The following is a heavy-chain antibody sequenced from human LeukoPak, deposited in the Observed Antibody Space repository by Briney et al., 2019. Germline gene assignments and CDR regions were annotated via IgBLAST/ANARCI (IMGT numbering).Heavy chain of an antibody. Sequence: SETLSLTCTVSGGSISSGGYYWSWIRQHPGKGLEWIGYIYYSGSTYYNPSLKSRVTISVDTSKNQFSLKLSSVTAADTAVYYCARGRDYGDYAVVGFDYWGQGTLVTVSS. J-gene: IGHJ4*02. CDR1: GGSISSGGYY. D-gene: IGHD4-17*01. V-gene: IGHV4-31*03. CDR3: ARGRDYGDYAVVGFDY. CDR2: IYYSGST.